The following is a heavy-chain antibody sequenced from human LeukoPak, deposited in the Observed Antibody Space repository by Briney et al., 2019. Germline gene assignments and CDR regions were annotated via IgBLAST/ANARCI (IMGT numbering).Heavy chain of an antibody. CDR1: GFTFTSSA. D-gene: IGHD3-22*01. V-gene: IGHV1-58*02. CDR3: AADGGYYDSSGYLSY. Sequence: GTSVKVSCKASGFTFTSSAMQWVRQARGQRLEWIGWMVVGSGNTNYAQKFQERVTITRDMSTSTAYMELSRLRSEDTAVYYCAADGGYYDSSGYLSYWGQGTLVTVSS. J-gene: IGHJ4*02. CDR2: MVVGSGNT.